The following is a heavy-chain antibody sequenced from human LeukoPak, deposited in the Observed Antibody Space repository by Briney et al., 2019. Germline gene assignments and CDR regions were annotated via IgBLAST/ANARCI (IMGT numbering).Heavy chain of an antibody. Sequence: SETLSLTCTVSGGSISSYYWSWIRQPPGKGLEWIGYIYYSGSTNYNPSLKSRVTISVDTSKNQFSLKLSSVTAADTAVYYCARVEYSSSSQFDYWGQGTLVTVSS. CDR3: ARVEYSSSSQFDY. J-gene: IGHJ4*02. CDR2: IYYSGST. D-gene: IGHD6-6*01. CDR1: GGSISSYY. V-gene: IGHV4-59*01.